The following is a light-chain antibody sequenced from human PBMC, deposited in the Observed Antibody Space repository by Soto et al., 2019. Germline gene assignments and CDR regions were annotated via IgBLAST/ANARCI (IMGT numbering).Light chain of an antibody. CDR3: MQALQTPLYN. J-gene: IGKJ2*01. Sequence: DIVMTQSPLSLPVTPGEPASISCRSSQSLLHSNGYNYLDWYLQKPGQSPQLLIYLGSNRASGVPERFSGSGSGKDFTLKISRVEAEDVGVYYCMQALQTPLYNFGQGTKVDIX. CDR2: LGS. V-gene: IGKV2-28*01. CDR1: QSLLHSNGYNY.